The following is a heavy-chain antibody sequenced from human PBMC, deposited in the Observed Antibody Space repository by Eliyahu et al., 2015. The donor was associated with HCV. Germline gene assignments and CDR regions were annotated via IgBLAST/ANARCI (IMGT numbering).Heavy chain of an antibody. CDR1: GFTFSKAW. Sequence: EVQLVESGGGLVKPGGSLRLSCAASGFTFSKAWMSWVRQGPREGGAWIGRIKSKTDGGTTDYAAPVKGRFTISRDDSKSTLYLQMNSLKTEDTAVYYCTTGAPGGFDYYLDVWGQGTTVTVSS. CDR3: TTGAPGGFDYYLDV. J-gene: IGHJ6*03. D-gene: IGHD3-10*01. CDR2: IKSKTDGGTT. V-gene: IGHV3-15*01.